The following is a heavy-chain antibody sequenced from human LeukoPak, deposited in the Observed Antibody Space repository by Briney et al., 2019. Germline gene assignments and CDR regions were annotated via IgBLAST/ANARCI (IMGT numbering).Heavy chain of an antibody. CDR2: INHSGST. J-gene: IGHJ4*02. CDR1: GGSFSNYY. CDR3: RCTSHRDYYDY. Sequence: SETLSLTCAVYGGSFSNYYWTWIRQPPGKGLEWMGEINHSGSTNYNPSLKSRVTMSVDTSKNQFSLKLSSVTAADTAVYYCRCTSHRDYYDYWGQGTLVTVSS. V-gene: IGHV4-34*01. D-gene: IGHD2-2*01.